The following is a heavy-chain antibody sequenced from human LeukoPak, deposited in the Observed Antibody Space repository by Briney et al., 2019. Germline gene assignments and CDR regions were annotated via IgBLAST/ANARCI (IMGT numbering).Heavy chain of an antibody. CDR3: ARSYGSGSYSDY. J-gene: IGHJ4*02. Sequence: GGSLRLSCAASAFTFSSYAMNWVRQAPGKGLEWVSSISSGSSSIYYADSVKGRFTFSRDNAKNSLYLQMHSLRAEDTAVYYCARSYGSGSYSDYWGQGTLVTVSS. CDR1: AFTFSSYA. D-gene: IGHD3-10*01. V-gene: IGHV3-21*01. CDR2: ISSGSSSI.